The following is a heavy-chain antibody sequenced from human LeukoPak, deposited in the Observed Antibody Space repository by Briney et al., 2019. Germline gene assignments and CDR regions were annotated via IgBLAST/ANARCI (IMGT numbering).Heavy chain of an antibody. CDR1: GGSISSNNW. CDR3: ARKDSNYGGFDY. D-gene: IGHD4-11*01. Sequence: SETLSLTCAVSGGSISSNNWWSWVRQPPGKGLEWIGEIYHSGSTTYNPSLKSRVTISVDKSKNQFSLELSSVAAADTAVYFCARKDSNYGGFDYWGQGTLVTVSS. CDR2: IYHSGST. J-gene: IGHJ4*02. V-gene: IGHV4-4*02.